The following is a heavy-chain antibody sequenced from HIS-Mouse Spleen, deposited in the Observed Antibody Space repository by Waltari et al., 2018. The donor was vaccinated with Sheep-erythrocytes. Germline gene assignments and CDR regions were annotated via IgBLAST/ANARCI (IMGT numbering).Heavy chain of an antibody. V-gene: IGHV4-30-4*01. D-gene: IGHD3-22*01. CDR1: GGPIRSGAYY. CDR2: IYYSGST. CDR3: ARAPYYYDSSGYYYFDY. J-gene: IGHJ4*02. Sequence: QVQLQESGPGLVTPSQTLSLTCTVSGGPIRSGAYYWSWIRQPPGKGLEWIGYIYYSGSTYYNPSLKSRVTISVDTSKNQFSLKLSSVTAADTAVYYCARAPYYYDSSGYYYFDYWGQGTLVTVSS.